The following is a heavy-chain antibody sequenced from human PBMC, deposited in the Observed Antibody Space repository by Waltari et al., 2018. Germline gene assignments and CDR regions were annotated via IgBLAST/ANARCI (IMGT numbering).Heavy chain of an antibody. D-gene: IGHD6-6*01. J-gene: IGHJ6*03. Sequence: QVQLQQWGAGLLKPSETLSLTCAVYGGSFSGYYWSWIRQPPGKGLEWIGEINQSGSTNYNPSLKSRVTISVDTSKNQFSLKLSSVTAADTAVYYCARTIAARLIYYYYYYMDVWGKGTTVTVSS. CDR2: INQSGST. CDR3: ARTIAARLIYYYYYYMDV. V-gene: IGHV4-34*01. CDR1: GGSFSGYY.